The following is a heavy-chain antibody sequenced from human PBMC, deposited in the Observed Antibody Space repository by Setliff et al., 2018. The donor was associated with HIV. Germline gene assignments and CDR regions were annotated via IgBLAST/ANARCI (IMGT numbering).Heavy chain of an antibody. J-gene: IGHJ4*02. Sequence: ASVKVSCKASGYAFTGYYLHWVRQAPGQGLEWVGRINPKSGVTSYAQNFRARVTMTRDTSISTAYMELSRLRSDDTAVYYCARDSMVRGVIISSTHFDYWGQGTLVTVSS. D-gene: IGHD3-10*01. CDR2: INPKSGVT. V-gene: IGHV1-2*06. CDR1: GYAFTGYY. CDR3: ARDSMVRGVIISSTHFDY.